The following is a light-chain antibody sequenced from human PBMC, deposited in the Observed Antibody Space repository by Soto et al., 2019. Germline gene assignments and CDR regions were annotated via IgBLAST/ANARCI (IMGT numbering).Light chain of an antibody. CDR2: DVN. CDR1: SGDIGTFNY. CDR3: SSYTTTTIRV. V-gene: IGLV2-14*01. J-gene: IGLJ1*01. Sequence: QSALTQPASVSGSPGQSITISCTGTSGDIGTFNYVSWYQQYPGKAPKLLIYDVNYRPSGVSHRFSGSKSDNTASLTISGLQAEDEAHYYCSSYTTTTIRVFGTGTQLTVL.